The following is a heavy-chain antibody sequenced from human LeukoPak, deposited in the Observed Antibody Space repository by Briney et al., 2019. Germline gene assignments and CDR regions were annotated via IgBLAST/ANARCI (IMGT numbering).Heavy chain of an antibody. CDR3: AKSGGYGLIDY. D-gene: IGHD1-26*01. J-gene: IGHJ4*02. Sequence: PSETLSLTCTVSGASISGSGYYWGWIRQPPGKGLEWIGSIYSSGSTYYNASLQSRVTISIETSKNQISLRLNSVTAADTAMYYCAKSGGYGLIDYWGQGTLVTVSS. CDR1: GASISGSGYY. CDR2: IYSSGST. V-gene: IGHV4-39*01.